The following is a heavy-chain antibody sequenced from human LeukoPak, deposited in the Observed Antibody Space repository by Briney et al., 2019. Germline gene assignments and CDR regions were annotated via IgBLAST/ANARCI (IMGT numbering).Heavy chain of an antibody. CDR1: GGTFSGYA. CDR2: LSYGGSKQ. J-gene: IGHJ4*02. CDR3: ATQIKYFSSPYIPCDH. D-gene: IGHD6-6*01. V-gene: IGHV3-30*04. Sequence: CLRPSCAASGGTFSGYAVHTVGQDPFRGLEWVAALSYGGSKQYYADSVKGRFTISRDNSKDTLYLQMNGLRPEDTALYYCATQIKYFSSPYIPCDHWGQGSRVTVSS.